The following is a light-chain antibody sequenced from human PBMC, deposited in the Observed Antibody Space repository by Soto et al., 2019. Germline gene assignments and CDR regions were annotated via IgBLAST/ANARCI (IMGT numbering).Light chain of an antibody. J-gene: IGLJ2*01. Sequence: QSALTQPASVSGSPGQSITISCTGTNNDVVNFDLVSWYQQYPGKAPKLIIYEGSKRPSGISTRFSGSKSGNTASVTISGLQAEDEADYYCSSYTSGSVLFGGGTKLTVL. V-gene: IGLV2-14*02. CDR3: SSYTSGSVL. CDR2: EGS. CDR1: NNDVVNFDL.